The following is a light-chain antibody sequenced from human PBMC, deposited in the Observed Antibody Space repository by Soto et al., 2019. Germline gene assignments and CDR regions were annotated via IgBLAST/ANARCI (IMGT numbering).Light chain of an antibody. CDR3: QAWDSSTAV. J-gene: IGLJ2*01. CDR2: QDS. Sequence: SYELTQPPSVSVSPGQTASITCSGDKLGNKYTCWYQQKPGQSPVLVIYQDSKRPSGIPERFSGSNSGNTATLTISGTQAIDEADYHCQAWDSSTAVFGGGTKLTVL. CDR1: KLGNKY. V-gene: IGLV3-1*01.